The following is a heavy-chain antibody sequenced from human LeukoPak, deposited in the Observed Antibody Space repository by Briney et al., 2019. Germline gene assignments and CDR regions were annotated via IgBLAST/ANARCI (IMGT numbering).Heavy chain of an antibody. CDR1: GYTFTGYY. CDR2: INPNSGGT. V-gene: IGHV1-2*02. Sequence: GASVKVSCKASGYTFTGYYMHWVRQAPGQGLEWMGWINPNSGGTNYAQKFQGRVTMTRDTSISTAYMELSRLRSDDTAVYYCARDDIVVVPAAISNYYYMDVWGKGTTVTVSS. CDR3: ARDDIVVVPAAISNYYYMDV. D-gene: IGHD2-2*01. J-gene: IGHJ6*03.